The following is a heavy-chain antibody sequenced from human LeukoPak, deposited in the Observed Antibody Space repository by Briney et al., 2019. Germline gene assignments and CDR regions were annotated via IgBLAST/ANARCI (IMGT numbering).Heavy chain of an antibody. Sequence: GESLKISCQGSGYSFTSFWIAWVRRMPGKGLEWMGIIYPGDSDTRYSPSFQGQVTISADKSISTAYLQWSSLKASDTAMYYCARRSIAAAAGFDPWGQGTLVTVSS. CDR2: IYPGDSDT. J-gene: IGHJ5*02. CDR3: ARRSIAAAAGFDP. CDR1: GYSFTSFW. D-gene: IGHD6-13*01. V-gene: IGHV5-51*01.